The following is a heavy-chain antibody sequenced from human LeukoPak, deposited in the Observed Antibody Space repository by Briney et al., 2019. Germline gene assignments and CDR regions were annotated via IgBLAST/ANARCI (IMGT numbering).Heavy chain of an antibody. J-gene: IGHJ4*02. CDR3: AREGSSGYYPY. CDR2: ISYDGSDK. CDR1: GFTFSSYS. D-gene: IGHD3-22*01. Sequence: GGSLRLSCAASGFTFSSYSMNWVRQAPGKGLEWVAVISYDGSDKHYADPVKGRFTISRDNSKNTLYLQMDSLRAEDTAVYYCAREGSSGYYPYWGQGILVTVSS. V-gene: IGHV3-30*03.